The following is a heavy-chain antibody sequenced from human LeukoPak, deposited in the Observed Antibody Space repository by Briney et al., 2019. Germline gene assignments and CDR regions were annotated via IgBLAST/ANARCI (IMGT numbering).Heavy chain of an antibody. J-gene: IGHJ4*02. CDR3: ATTFGRTYYYDSSGIGN. CDR2: IYYSGST. V-gene: IGHV4-39*01. CDR1: GGSISSSSYY. D-gene: IGHD3-22*01. Sequence: PSETLSLTCTVSGGSISSSSYYWGWIRQPPGKGLEWIGSIYYSGSTYYNPSLKSRVTISVDTSKNQFSLKLSSVTAADTAVYYCATTFGRTYYYDSSGIGNWGRGTLVTVSS.